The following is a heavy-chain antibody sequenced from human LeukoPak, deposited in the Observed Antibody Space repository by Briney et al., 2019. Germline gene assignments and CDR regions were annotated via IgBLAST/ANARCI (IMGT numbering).Heavy chain of an antibody. V-gene: IGHV4-34*01. CDR3: ARRWNYGRNYYIDV. D-gene: IGHD1-7*01. CDR2: INDSGRT. Sequence: SETLSLTCAVYGGSFSNYYWSWIRQTPGKGMEWIGEINDSGRTNYNPSLMSRVTVSVDTSKNQFSLRFTSVTATDTAVYYCARRWNYGRNYYIDVWGKGATVSVSS. CDR1: GGSFSNYY. J-gene: IGHJ6*03.